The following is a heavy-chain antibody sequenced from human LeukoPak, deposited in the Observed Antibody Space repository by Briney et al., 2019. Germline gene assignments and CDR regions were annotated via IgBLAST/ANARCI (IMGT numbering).Heavy chain of an antibody. CDR2: IYYSGST. D-gene: IGHD3-3*01. Sequence: PSETLSLTCTVSGGSISSSSYYWGWIRQPPGKGLEWIGSIYYSGSTYYNPSLKSRVTISVDTSKNQFSLKLSSVTAADTAVYYCARGRTTYYDFWSGRYYYMDVWGKGTTVTVSS. J-gene: IGHJ6*03. CDR1: GGSISSSSYY. V-gene: IGHV4-39*01. CDR3: ARGRTTYYDFWSGRYYYMDV.